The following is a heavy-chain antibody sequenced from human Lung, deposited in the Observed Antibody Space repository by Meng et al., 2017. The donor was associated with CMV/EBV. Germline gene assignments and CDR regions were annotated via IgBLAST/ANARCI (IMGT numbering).Heavy chain of an antibody. V-gene: IGHV4-38-2*02. CDR1: GYSISSGYY. CDR2: IYHSGST. Sequence: SETLSLTCTVSGYSISSGYYWGWIRQPPGKGLEWIGSIYHSGSTYYNPSLKSRVTISVDTSKNQFSLKLTSVTAADTAVYYCARDGRYCTNGVCSYDAFDIWGQGXMVTVSS. J-gene: IGHJ3*02. CDR3: ARDGRYCTNGVCSYDAFDI. D-gene: IGHD2-8*01.